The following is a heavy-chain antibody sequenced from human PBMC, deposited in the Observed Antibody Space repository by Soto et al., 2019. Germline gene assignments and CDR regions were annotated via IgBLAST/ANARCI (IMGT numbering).Heavy chain of an antibody. Sequence: QVQLVESGGGVVQPGRSLRLSCAASGFTFSSYGMHWVRQAPGKGLEWVAVISYDGSNKYYADSVKGRFTISRDNSKNTLYLQMNSLRAADTAVYYCAKDNIAAAGTGYYSYYGMDVWGQGPTVTVSS. D-gene: IGHD6-13*01. CDR2: ISYDGSNK. V-gene: IGHV3-30*18. J-gene: IGHJ6*02. CDR3: AKDNIAAAGTGYYSYYGMDV. CDR1: GFTFSSYG.